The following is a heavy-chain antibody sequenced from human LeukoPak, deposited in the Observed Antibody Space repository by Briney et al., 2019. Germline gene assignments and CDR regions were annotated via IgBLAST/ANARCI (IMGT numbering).Heavy chain of an antibody. CDR3: ARDRFPGAPLRFDP. Sequence: SETLSLTCTVSGGSISTYYWSWVRQPPGKGLEWIGYIYYSGSAKYNPSLKSRVTISVDTSKNQFSLKLSSVTAADTAVYYCARDRFPGAPLRFDPWGQGTLVTVSS. CDR2: IYYSGSA. J-gene: IGHJ5*02. V-gene: IGHV4-59*01. D-gene: IGHD3-16*01. CDR1: GGSISTYY.